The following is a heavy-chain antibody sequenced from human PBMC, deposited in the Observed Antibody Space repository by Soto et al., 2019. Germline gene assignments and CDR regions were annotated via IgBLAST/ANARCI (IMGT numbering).Heavy chain of an antibody. J-gene: IGHJ6*02. D-gene: IGHD6-6*01. V-gene: IGHV3-33*01. CDR3: ARAQGIAARVAYYYYGLDV. CDR1: GFTFSSYG. Sequence: QVQLVESGGGVGQPGRSLRLSCAASGFTFSSYGMHWVRQAPGKGLEWVAVIWYDGSNKNYQDSVKGRFTISRDNSKNTLYLQMNSLRAEDTSVYYCARAQGIAARVAYYYYGLDVWGRGATVTVSS. CDR2: IWYDGSNK.